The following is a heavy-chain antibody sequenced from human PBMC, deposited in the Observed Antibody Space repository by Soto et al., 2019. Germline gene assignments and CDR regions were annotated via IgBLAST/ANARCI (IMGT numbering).Heavy chain of an antibody. CDR1: GGSFSGYY. V-gene: IGHV4-34*01. CDR3: ARGNRYITMVRGVIPSGAFDI. Sequence: PSETLSLTCAVYGGSFSGYYWSWIRQPPGKGLEWIGEINHSGSTNYNPSLKSRVTISVDTSKNQFSLKLSSVTAADTAVYYCARGNRYITMVRGVIPSGAFDIWGQGTMITVSS. CDR2: INHSGST. J-gene: IGHJ3*02. D-gene: IGHD3-10*01.